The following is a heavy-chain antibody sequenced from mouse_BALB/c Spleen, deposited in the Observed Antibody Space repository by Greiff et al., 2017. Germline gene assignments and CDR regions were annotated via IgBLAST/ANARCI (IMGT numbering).Heavy chain of an antibody. CDR3: TREGLLREAMDY. D-gene: IGHD2-3*01. CDR1: GYTFTDYE. Sequence: QVHVKQSGAELVRPGASVKLSCKALGYTFTDYEMHWVKQTPVHGLEWIGAIHPGSGGTAYNQKFKGKATLTADKSSSTAYMELSSLTSEDSAVYCGTREGLLREAMDYWGQGTSVTVSS. J-gene: IGHJ4*01. CDR2: IHPGSGGT. V-gene: IGHV1-15*01.